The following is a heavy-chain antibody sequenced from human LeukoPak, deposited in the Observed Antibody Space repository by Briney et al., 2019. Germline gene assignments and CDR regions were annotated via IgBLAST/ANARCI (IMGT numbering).Heavy chain of an antibody. V-gene: IGHV3-74*01. J-gene: IGHJ6*03. D-gene: IGHD1-1*01. CDR3: ARGPPRGKYYYMDV. Sequence: PGGSLRLSCAASGFTFSSYWMHWVRQAPGKGLVWVSRINSDGSSTSYADSVKGRFTISRDNAKNTLYLQMNSLTAGDTAVYYCARGPPRGKYYYMDVWGKGTTVTVSS. CDR1: GFTFSSYW. CDR2: INSDGSST.